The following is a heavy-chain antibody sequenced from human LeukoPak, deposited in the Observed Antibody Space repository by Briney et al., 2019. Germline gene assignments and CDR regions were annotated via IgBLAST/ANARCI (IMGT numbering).Heavy chain of an antibody. CDR2: INHSGST. D-gene: IGHD3-3*01. V-gene: IGHV4-34*01. CDR1: GGSFSGYY. J-gene: IGHJ5*02. CDR3: ARGPYYDFWSGYYQP. Sequence: SSETLSLTCAVYGGSFSGYYWSWIRQPPGKGLEWIGEINHSGSTNYNPSLKSRVTISVDTSKNQFSLKLSSVTAADTAVYYCARGPYYDFWSGYYQPWGQGTLVTVSS.